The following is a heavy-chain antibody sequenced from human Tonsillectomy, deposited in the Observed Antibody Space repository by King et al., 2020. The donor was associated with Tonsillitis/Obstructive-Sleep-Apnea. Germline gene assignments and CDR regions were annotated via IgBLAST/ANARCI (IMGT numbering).Heavy chain of an antibody. D-gene: IGHD3-3*01. CDR2: IKSKNDGGTT. CDR3: STYPLEYDFWSVYYEADY. J-gene: IGHJ4*02. CDR1: GFTFSNAW. V-gene: IGHV3-15*01. Sequence: VQLVESGGGLVKPGGSLRLSCAASGFTFSNAWMSWVRQAPGKGLEWVGRIKSKNDGGTTDYDAPVKGRFTISRDDSKNTLYLQMNSLKTEDTAVYYCSTYPLEYDFWSVYYEADYWGQGTLVTVSS.